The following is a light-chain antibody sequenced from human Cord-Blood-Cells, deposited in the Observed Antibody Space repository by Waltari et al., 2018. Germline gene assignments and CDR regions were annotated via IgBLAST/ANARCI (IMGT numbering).Light chain of an antibody. V-gene: IGKV1-39*01. Sequence: DIQMTQSPSSLSASLGDRVTITCRASQSISSYLNWYQQKPGKAPKLLIYAASSLQSGVPSRFSCSGSGTDFTRTISSLQPEDFATYYCQQSYSTPLTFGGGTKVEIK. J-gene: IGKJ4*01. CDR3: QQSYSTPLT. CDR2: AAS. CDR1: QSISSY.